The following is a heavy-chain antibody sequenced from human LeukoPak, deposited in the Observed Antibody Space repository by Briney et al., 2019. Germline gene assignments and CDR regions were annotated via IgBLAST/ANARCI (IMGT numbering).Heavy chain of an antibody. Sequence: PSETLSLTCTVSGGSISSSSYYWGWIRQPPGKGLEWIGSIYYSGSTYYNPSLKSRVTISVDTSKNQFSLKLSSVTAADTAVYYCASWVPAAIDYWGQGTLVTVSS. V-gene: IGHV4-39*01. J-gene: IGHJ4*02. CDR2: IYYSGST. CDR1: GGSISSSSYY. CDR3: ASWVPAAIDY. D-gene: IGHD2-2*01.